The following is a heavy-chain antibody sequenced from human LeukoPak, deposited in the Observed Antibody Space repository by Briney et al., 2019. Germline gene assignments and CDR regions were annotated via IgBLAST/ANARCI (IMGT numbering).Heavy chain of an antibody. Sequence: SETLSLTCTVSGGSISSYYWSWIRQPPGKGLEWIGYIYYSGSTNYNPSLKSRVTISVDTSKNQFSLKLSSVTAADTAVYYCARLGQLVPPLCYYYGMDVWGQGTTVTVSS. CDR1: GGSISSYY. J-gene: IGHJ6*02. V-gene: IGHV4-59*08. CDR2: IYYSGST. D-gene: IGHD6-13*01. CDR3: ARLGQLVPPLCYYYGMDV.